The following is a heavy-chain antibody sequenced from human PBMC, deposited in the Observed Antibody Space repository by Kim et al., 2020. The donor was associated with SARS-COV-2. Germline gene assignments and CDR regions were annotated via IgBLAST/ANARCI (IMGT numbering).Heavy chain of an antibody. CDR1: GGTFSSYA. CDR3: ARAHGRGNSARSVWYFDL. CDR2: IIPIFGTA. D-gene: IGHD4-4*01. Sequence: SVKVSCKASGGTFSSYAISWVRQAPGQGLEWMGGIIPIFGTANYAQKFQGRVTITADESTSTAYMELSSLRSEDTAVYYCARAHGRGNSARSVWYFDLWGRGTLVTVSS. V-gene: IGHV1-69*13. J-gene: IGHJ2*01.